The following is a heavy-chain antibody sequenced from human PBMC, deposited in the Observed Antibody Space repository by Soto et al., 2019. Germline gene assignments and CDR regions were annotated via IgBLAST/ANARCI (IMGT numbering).Heavy chain of an antibody. CDR2: IYYSGST. Sequence: SETLSLTCTVSGGSISSYYWSWIRQPPGKGLEWIGYIYYSGSTNYNPSLKSRVTISVDTSKNQFSLKLSSVTAADTAIYYCARRGNYYYYAMDVWGQGTTVTVSS. D-gene: IGHD3-16*01. CDR3: ARRGNYYYYAMDV. CDR1: GGSISSYY. J-gene: IGHJ6*02. V-gene: IGHV4-59*08.